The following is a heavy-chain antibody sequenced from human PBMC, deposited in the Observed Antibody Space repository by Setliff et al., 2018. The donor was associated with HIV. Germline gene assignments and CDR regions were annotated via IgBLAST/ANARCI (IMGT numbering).Heavy chain of an antibody. CDR1: GGTFSSNA. CDR2: IIPIFGTA. D-gene: IGHD2-21*02. J-gene: IGHJ6*02. CDR3: ARDPSDYYYYYGMDV. V-gene: IGHV1-69*05. Sequence: SVKVSCKASGGTFSSNAISWVRQAPGQGLEWMGGIIPIFGTANYAQKFQGRVTITTDESTSTAYMELSSLRSEDTAVYYCARDPSDYYYYYGMDVWGQGTTVTVSS.